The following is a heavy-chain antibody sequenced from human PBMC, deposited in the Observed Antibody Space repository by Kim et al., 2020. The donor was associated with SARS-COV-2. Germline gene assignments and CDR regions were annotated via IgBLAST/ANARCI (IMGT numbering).Heavy chain of an antibody. CDR3: ARGDSDFWRAKVAFDS. V-gene: IGHV1-2*02. D-gene: IGHD3-3*01. CDR2: INPNSGGT. Sequence: ASVKVSCKASGYTFTGYYMHWVRQAPGQGLEWMVWINPNSGGTNYAQKFQGRVTITRDTSISTTYMELSRLRSDDTAVYYCARGDSDFWRAKVAFDSWGQRTMVNVYS. CDR1: GYTFTGYY. J-gene: IGHJ3*02.